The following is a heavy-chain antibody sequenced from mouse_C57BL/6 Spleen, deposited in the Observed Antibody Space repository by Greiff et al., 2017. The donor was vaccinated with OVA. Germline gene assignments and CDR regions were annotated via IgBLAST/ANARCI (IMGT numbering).Heavy chain of an antibody. D-gene: IGHD1-1*01. CDR3: TIENYYGSSFYFDY. CDR1: GYTFTDYE. J-gene: IGHJ2*01. Sequence: QVQLQQSGAELVRPGASVTLSCKASGYTFTDYEMHWVKQTPVHGLEWIGAIDPETGGTAYNQKFKGKAILTADKSSSTAYMELRSLTSEDSAVYYCTIENYYGSSFYFDYWGQGTTLTVSS. CDR2: IDPETGGT. V-gene: IGHV1-15*01.